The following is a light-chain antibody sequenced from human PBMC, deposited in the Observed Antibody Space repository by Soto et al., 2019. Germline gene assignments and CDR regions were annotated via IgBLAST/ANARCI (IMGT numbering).Light chain of an antibody. CDR3: QQYKTYFWT. CDR2: DAS. V-gene: IGKV1-5*01. CDR1: QSISRW. Sequence: DIQMTQSPSTLSASVGDRVTITCRASQSISRWLAGHQQKPGKAPKVLIYDASSLESGVPSRFRGSGSGTEFTLTISGLQPDDFATYYCQQYKTYFWTFGQGTKVDIK. J-gene: IGKJ1*01.